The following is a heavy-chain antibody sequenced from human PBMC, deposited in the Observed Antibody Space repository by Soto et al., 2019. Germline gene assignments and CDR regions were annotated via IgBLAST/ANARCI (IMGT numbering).Heavy chain of an antibody. CDR3: AKGPDGSGYYHNWFDS. V-gene: IGHV3-23*01. CDR1: GFSFSDYA. Sequence: PGGSLRLSCAASGFSFSDYAMSWVRQAPGKGLEWVSSISRTGDSAYYADSVKGRFAISRDRSKNRLSLQMNSLRVEDMAVYYCAKGPDGSGYYHNWFDSWGQGTLVTVSS. J-gene: IGHJ5*01. D-gene: IGHD3-22*01. CDR2: ISRTGDSA.